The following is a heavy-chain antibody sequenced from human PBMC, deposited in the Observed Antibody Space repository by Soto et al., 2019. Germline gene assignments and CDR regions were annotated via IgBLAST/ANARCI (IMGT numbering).Heavy chain of an antibody. CDR3: AKDMGRIAVGQDY. Sequence: EVQLLKSGGGLVQPGESLRLSCAASGFSFSSYAMNWVRQAPGKGLEWVSSIGASGSNTYYADSVKGRFTISRDNSNNTLYLQMNSLRVGDTALFYCAKDMGRIAVGQDYWGRGALVTVSP. CDR1: GFSFSSYA. D-gene: IGHD6-19*01. CDR2: IGASGSNT. V-gene: IGHV3-23*01. J-gene: IGHJ4*02.